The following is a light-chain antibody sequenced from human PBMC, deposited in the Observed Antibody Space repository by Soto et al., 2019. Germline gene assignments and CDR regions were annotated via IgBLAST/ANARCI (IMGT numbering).Light chain of an antibody. J-gene: IGKJ5*01. CDR1: QSVGGY. V-gene: IGKV3-11*01. Sequence: EIVLTQSPTTLSLSPGERATLFCRASQSVGGYLIWYQQRPGQAPRLLISDASNRATGIPTRFSGSGSGTDFTLTITSLEPEDFAVYYCQQRADWPITFGQGTRLEIK. CDR2: DAS. CDR3: QQRADWPIT.